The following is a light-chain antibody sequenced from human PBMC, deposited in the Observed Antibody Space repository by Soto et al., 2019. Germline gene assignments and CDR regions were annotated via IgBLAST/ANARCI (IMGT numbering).Light chain of an antibody. CDR2: KAT. CDR3: QQYNEFQYT. J-gene: IGKJ2*01. CDR1: QTISSR. V-gene: IGKV1-5*03. Sequence: DIQMTQSPSSLSASVGDRVTITCLASQTISSRLAWYQQKPGQAPKLLIYKATNLQTGVASRFSGSGSGTEFSLTIRSLQPDDFAVYYCQQYNEFQYTFGQGTRLDI.